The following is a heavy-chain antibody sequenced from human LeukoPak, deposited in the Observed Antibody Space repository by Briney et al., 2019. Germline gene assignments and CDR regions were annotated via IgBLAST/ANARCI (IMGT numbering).Heavy chain of an antibody. CDR3: ATNGVAGSNWFDP. V-gene: IGHV4-39*01. CDR2: IYYGGST. D-gene: IGHD6-19*01. J-gene: IGHJ5*02. Sequence: PSETLSLTCTVSGGSISSSIYYWGWIRQPPGTGLEWIGSIYYGGSTFCNPSLKSRVTISVDTSKNQFSLRLSSVTAADTSMYYCATNGVAGSNWFDPWGQGTLVTVSS. CDR1: GGSISSSIYY.